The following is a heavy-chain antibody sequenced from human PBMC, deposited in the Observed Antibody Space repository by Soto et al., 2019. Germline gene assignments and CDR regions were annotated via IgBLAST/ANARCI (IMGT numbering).Heavy chain of an antibody. V-gene: IGHV4-34*01. J-gene: IGHJ6*02. CDR3: ARVGSSGCCGMDV. Sequence: SETLSLTCAFYGGSFSGYYWSLIRQPPGKGLGWIGEINHSGSTNYNPSLKSRVTISVDTSKNQFSLKLSSVTAADTAVYYCARVGSSGCCGMDVWGQGTTVTVSS. CDR2: INHSGST. CDR1: GGSFSGYY. D-gene: IGHD6-19*01.